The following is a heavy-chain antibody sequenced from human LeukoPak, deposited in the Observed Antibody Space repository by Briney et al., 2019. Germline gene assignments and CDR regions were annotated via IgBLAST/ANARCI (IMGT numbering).Heavy chain of an antibody. Sequence: SETLSLTCAVYGGSFSGYYWSWIRQPPGKGLEWIGEINHSGSTNYNPSLKSRVTISVDTSKNQFSLKLSSVTAADTAVYYCASENYYDSSGYYYWGQGTLATVSS. J-gene: IGHJ4*02. V-gene: IGHV4-34*01. CDR2: INHSGST. CDR1: GGSFSGYY. CDR3: ASENYYDSSGYYY. D-gene: IGHD3-22*01.